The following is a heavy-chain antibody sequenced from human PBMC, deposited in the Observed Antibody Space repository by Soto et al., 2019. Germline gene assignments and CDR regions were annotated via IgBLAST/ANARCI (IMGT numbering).Heavy chain of an antibody. CDR3: AHRHAYYDGSAYYEGGFDY. J-gene: IGHJ4*02. V-gene: IGHV2-5*02. CDR2: IYWDDDK. CDR1: GFSLSTSGVG. Sequence: QITLKESGPPLVKPTQTLTLTCAFSGFSLSTSGVGVGWIRQPPGKALEWLAIIYWDDDKRYSPSLKRRLTITKDTSKNQVFLTLTNMDPVDTATYYCAHRHAYYDGSAYYEGGFDYWGQGSLVTVSS. D-gene: IGHD3-22*01.